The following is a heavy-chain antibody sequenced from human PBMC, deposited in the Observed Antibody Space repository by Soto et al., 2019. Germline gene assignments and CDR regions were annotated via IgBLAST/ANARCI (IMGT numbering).Heavy chain of an antibody. CDR2: IIPIFGTA. CDR3: ARDLVEMATITYYYYYGMDV. J-gene: IGHJ6*02. CDR1: GGTFSSYA. D-gene: IGHD5-12*01. Sequence: SVKVSCKASGGTFSSYAISWVRQAPGQGLEWMGGIIPIFGTANYAQKFQGRVTITADKSTSTAYMELSSLRSEDTAVYYCARDLVEMATITYYYYYGMDVWGQGTTVNVSS. V-gene: IGHV1-69*06.